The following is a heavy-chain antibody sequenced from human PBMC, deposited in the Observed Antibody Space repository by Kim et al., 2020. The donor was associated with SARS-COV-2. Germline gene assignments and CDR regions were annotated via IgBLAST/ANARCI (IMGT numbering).Heavy chain of an antibody. Sequence: GGSLRLSCAASGFTFSSYGMHWVRQAPGKGLELVAVISYDGSNKYYADSVKGRFTISRDNSKNTLYLQMNSLRAEDTAVYYCAKDTSRIVVVPAAPDYWGQGTLVTVSS. J-gene: IGHJ4*02. CDR1: GFTFSSYG. D-gene: IGHD2-2*01. V-gene: IGHV3-30*18. CDR2: ISYDGSNK. CDR3: AKDTSRIVVVPAAPDY.